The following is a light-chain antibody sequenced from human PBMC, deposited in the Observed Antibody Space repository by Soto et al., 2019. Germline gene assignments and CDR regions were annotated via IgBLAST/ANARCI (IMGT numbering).Light chain of an antibody. CDR2: DVS. CDR1: SSDVGGYNY. J-gene: IGLJ1*01. CDR3: CTYNTSNTSQIV. V-gene: IGLV2-14*03. Sequence: QSVLTQPASVSGSPGQSITISCTGTSSDVGGYNYVSWYQHHPGKAPKLMIYDVSNRPSGVSNRFSGSKSDNTASLTISGRQHEDEADYYCCTYNTSNTSQIVFGTGTKVTVL.